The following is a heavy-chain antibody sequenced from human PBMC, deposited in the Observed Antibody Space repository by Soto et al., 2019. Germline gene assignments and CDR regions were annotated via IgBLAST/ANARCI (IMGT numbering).Heavy chain of an antibody. CDR2: IYSSGST. CDR1: GGSVSSDTHY. Sequence: SETLSLTCTVSGGSVSSDTHYWSWIRQPPGNRLEWIGFIYSSGSTNYNPYLKSRVTMSVDKSKNQFSLKLRSVIVADTAVYHCARFVRSCSGTNCYPRADVWGQGTTATVS. CDR3: ARFVRSCSGTNCYPRADV. J-gene: IGHJ6*02. D-gene: IGHD2-2*01. V-gene: IGHV4-61*01.